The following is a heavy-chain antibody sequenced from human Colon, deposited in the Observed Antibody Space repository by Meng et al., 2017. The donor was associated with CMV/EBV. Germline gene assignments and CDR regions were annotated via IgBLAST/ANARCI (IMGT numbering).Heavy chain of an antibody. J-gene: IGHJ4*02. CDR3: VKSVMAAGITRGFDD. Sequence: GESLKISCAASGFTFSGYSMNWVRQAPGKGLEWVSSISSSSGYIFYADSMKGRFTIYRDNAKNSLYLQMNSLRADDTAVYYCVKSVMAAGITRGFDDWGQGTLVTVSS. D-gene: IGHD5-24*01. CDR1: GFTFSGYS. CDR2: ISSSSGYI. V-gene: IGHV3-21*01.